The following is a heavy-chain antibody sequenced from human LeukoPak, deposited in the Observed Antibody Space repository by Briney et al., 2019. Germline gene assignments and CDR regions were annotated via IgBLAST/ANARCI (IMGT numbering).Heavy chain of an antibody. CDR3: ARDMVRGVRIIGY. D-gene: IGHD3-10*01. CDR2: MNPNSGNT. V-gene: IGHV1-8*01. Sequence: ASVKVSCKASGYTFTSYDINWVRQATGQGLEWMGWMNPNSGNTGYAQKFQGRVTMTRDTSISTAYMELSRLRSDDTAVYYCARDMVRGVRIIGYWGQGTLVTVSS. J-gene: IGHJ4*02. CDR1: GYTFTSYD.